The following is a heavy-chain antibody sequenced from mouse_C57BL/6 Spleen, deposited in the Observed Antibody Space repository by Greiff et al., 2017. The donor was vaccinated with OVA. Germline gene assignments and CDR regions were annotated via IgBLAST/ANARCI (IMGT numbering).Heavy chain of an antibody. V-gene: IGHV1-54*02. CDR3: AREHYYGSSLMDY. Sequence: QVQLKQSGAELVRPGTSVKVSCKASGYAFTNYLIEWVKQRPGQGLEWIGVINPGSGSTNYNEKFKGKATFTADTSSNTAYMQLSSLTTEDSAIYYCAREHYYGSSLMDYWGQGTSVTVSS. J-gene: IGHJ4*01. D-gene: IGHD1-1*01. CDR2: INPGSGST. CDR1: GYAFTNYL.